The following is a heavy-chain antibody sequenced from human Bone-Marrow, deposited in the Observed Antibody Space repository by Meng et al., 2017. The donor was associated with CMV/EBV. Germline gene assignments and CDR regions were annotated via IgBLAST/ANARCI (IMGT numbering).Heavy chain of an antibody. Sequence: LSLTCAASGFTFSSYSMNWVRQAPGKGLEWVSSISSSSSYIYYADSVKGRFTISRDNSKNTLYLQMNSLRAEDTAVYYCAKGYGDCSSTSCYPGWFDYWGQGTLVTVSS. V-gene: IGHV3-21*04. D-gene: IGHD2-2*01. CDR2: ISSSSSYI. CDR1: GFTFSSYS. J-gene: IGHJ4*02. CDR3: AKGYGDCSSTSCYPGWFDY.